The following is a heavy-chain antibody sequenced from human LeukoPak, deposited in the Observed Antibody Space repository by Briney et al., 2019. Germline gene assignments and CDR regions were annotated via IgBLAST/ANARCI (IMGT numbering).Heavy chain of an antibody. J-gene: IGHJ4*02. D-gene: IGHD3-22*01. CDR3: AKRGVVIRVILVGFHKEAYYFDS. Sequence: GGSLRLSCAVFGITLSNYGMSWVRQAPGKGLEWVAGISGSGGSKNYADSVKGRFTISRDNPKNTLYLQMNSLTVEDTAVYFCAKRGVVIRVILVGFHKEAYYFDSWGQGALVTVSS. CDR2: ISGSGGSK. V-gene: IGHV3-23*01. CDR1: GITLSNYG.